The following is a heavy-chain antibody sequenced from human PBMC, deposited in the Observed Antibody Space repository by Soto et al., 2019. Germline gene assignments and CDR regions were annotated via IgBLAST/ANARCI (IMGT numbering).Heavy chain of an antibody. J-gene: IGHJ6*02. CDR3: TRRAAAAAVVPYGMDV. CDR1: GFTFSGSA. V-gene: IGHV3-73*01. CDR2: IRSKANSYAT. Sequence: PGGSLRLSCAASGFTFSGSAMHWVRQASGKGLEWVGRIRSKANSYATAYAASVKGRFTISRDDSKNTAYLQMNSLKTEDTAVYYCTRRAAAAAVVPYGMDVWGQGTTVTVPS. D-gene: IGHD6-13*01.